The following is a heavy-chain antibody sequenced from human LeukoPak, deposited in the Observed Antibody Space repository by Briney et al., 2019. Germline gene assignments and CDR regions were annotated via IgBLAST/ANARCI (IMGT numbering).Heavy chain of an antibody. J-gene: IGHJ4*02. CDR2: ISSTSSYI. Sequence: GGSLRLSCAASGFTFSRYSMNWVRQAPGKGLEWVSSISSTSSYIYYADSVKGRFTISRDNAQNSLYLQMNSLRAEDTAVYYCARTTFGVVISGNDYWGQGTLVTVSS. CDR3: ARTTFGVVISGNDY. V-gene: IGHV3-21*01. D-gene: IGHD3-3*01. CDR1: GFTFSRYS.